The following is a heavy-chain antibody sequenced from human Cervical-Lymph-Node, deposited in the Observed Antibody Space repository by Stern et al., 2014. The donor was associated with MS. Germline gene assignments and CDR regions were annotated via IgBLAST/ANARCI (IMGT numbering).Heavy chain of an antibody. CDR3: ARAAVSYYDFWSGYYPSYYNYGMDV. CDR2: IIPMFGTA. D-gene: IGHD3-3*01. V-gene: IGHV1-69*01. J-gene: IGHJ6*02. Sequence: VQLVESGAEVKKPGSSVKVSCKASGGTFNNYAISWVRQAPGQGLEWMGGIIPMFGTANYAQKCQGRVTITADESTSTAYMELSSLRSEDTAVYYCARAAVSYYDFWSGYYPSYYNYGMDVWGQGTTVTVSS. CDR1: GGTFNNYA.